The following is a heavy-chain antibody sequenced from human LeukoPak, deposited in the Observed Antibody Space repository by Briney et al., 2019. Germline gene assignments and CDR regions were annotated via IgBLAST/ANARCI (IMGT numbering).Heavy chain of an antibody. V-gene: IGHV4-34*01. D-gene: IGHD6-6*01. CDR2: INHSGST. CDR3: ARQLAEYSYYFDY. Sequence: PSETLSLTCAVYGGSFSGYYWSWIRRPPGKGLEWIGEINHSGSTNYNPSLKSRVTISVDTSKNQFSLKLSSVTAADTAVYYCARQLAEYSYYFDYWGQGTLVTVSS. CDR1: GGSFSGYY. J-gene: IGHJ4*02.